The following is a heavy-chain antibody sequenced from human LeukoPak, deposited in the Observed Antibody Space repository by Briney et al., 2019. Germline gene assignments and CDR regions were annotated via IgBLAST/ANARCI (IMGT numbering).Heavy chain of an antibody. J-gene: IGHJ4*02. CDR3: ARNPGSGSYYSEFDY. CDR2: IIPILGIA. V-gene: IGHV1-69*04. CDR1: GGTFSSYA. D-gene: IGHD3-10*01. Sequence: SVKVSCKASGGTFSSYAISWVRQAPGQGLEWMGRIIPILGIANYAQKFQGRVTITADKSTSTAYMEPSSLRSEDTAVYYCARNPGSGSYYSEFDYWGQGTLVTVSS.